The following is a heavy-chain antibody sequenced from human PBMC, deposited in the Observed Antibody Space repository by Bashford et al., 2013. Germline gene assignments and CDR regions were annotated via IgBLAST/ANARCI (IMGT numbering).Heavy chain of an antibody. CDR3: TRSGVTTGNVMNY. CDR1: GFTFSSYW. CDR2: INSDGSRT. Sequence: GGSLRLSCTASGFTFSSYWMHWVRQVPGKGLVWVSRINSDGSRTNYADSVKGRFTISRDNAKNTLYLQMNSLRAEDTAVYYCTRSGVTTGNVMNYWGQGTLVTVSS. D-gene: IGHD3-9*01. V-gene: IGHV3-74*01. J-gene: IGHJ4*02.